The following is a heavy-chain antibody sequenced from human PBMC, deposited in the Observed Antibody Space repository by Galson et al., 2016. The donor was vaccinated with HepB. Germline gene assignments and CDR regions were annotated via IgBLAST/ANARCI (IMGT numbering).Heavy chain of an antibody. Sequence: ATLSLTCSVSGGSIGSSSLYWGWIRQPPGKGLEWIGSMYSSGTTYYNPSLERRVTISVDTSKNQFSLKVKYVAAADTAVYYCARHVHYNSPPIGFDSWGQGTLVTVSS. J-gene: IGHJ5*01. D-gene: IGHD1-14*01. CDR2: MYSSGTT. V-gene: IGHV4-39*01. CDR1: GGSIGSSSLY. CDR3: ARHVHYNSPPIGFDS.